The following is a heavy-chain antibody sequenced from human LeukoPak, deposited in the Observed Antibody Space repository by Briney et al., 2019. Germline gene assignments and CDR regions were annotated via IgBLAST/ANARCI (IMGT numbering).Heavy chain of an antibody. D-gene: IGHD4/OR15-4a*01. CDR3: ARDTLGEGEDANYAVYYFDY. CDR2: IKQDGNEK. V-gene: IGHV3-7*01. J-gene: IGHJ4*02. CDR1: GFRFNTYW. Sequence: GGTLRLSCAASGFRFNTYWMSWVRQAPGKGLEWVANIKQDGNEKYYADSVKGRFTISRDNGKNSLDLQMNSLRADDTAVYYCARDTLGEGEDANYAVYYFDYWGQGTVVTVSS.